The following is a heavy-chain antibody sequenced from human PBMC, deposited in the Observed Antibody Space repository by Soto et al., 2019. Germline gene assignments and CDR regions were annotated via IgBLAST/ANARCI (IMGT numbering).Heavy chain of an antibody. CDR3: ARVFLGHPDY. J-gene: IGHJ4*02. V-gene: IGHV4-59*12. D-gene: IGHD2-21*01. Sequence: SDRISITSSLAGGSISSYYWSWIRKTPGKGLEWIGYIYYSGSTNYNPSLKSRVTISVDTSKNQFSLKLSSVSAADTAVYYCARVFLGHPDYWGQPTLVTVS. CDR1: GGSISSYY. CDR2: IYYSGST.